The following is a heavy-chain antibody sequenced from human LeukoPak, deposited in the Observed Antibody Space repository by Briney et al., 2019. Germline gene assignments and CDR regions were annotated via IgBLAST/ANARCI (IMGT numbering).Heavy chain of an antibody. CDR2: ISYDGSNK. V-gene: IGHV3-30-3*01. Sequence: GGSLRLSCAASGFTFSSYAMHWVRQAPGKGLEWVAVISYDGSNKYYADSVKGRFTISRDNSKNTLYLQMNSLRAEDTAVYYCARSQETTVTTAEFDYWGQGTLVTVSS. CDR1: GFTFSSYA. CDR3: ARSQETTVTTAEFDY. J-gene: IGHJ4*02. D-gene: IGHD4-17*01.